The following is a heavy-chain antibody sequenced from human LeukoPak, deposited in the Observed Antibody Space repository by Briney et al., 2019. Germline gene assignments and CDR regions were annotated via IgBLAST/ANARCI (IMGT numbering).Heavy chain of an antibody. V-gene: IGHV1-69*04. CDR1: GGTFSSYA. J-gene: IGHJ4*02. D-gene: IGHD6-13*01. Sequence: SVKVSCKASGGTFSSYAISWVRQAPGQGLEWMGRIIPILGIANYAQKFQGRVTITADKSTSTAYMELSSLRSEDTAVYYCARVRGVISSSWAYWGQGTLVTVSS. CDR3: ARVRGVISSSWAY. CDR2: IIPILGIA.